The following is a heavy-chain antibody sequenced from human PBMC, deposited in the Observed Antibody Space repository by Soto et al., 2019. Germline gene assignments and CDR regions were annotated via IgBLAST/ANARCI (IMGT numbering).Heavy chain of an antibody. CDR3: ARDEIAEAGPFYFDS. Sequence: GGSLRLSCAASGFTFSSYTMSWVRQAPGRGLEWVSSISGSSTYKFYADSVKGRFTISRDNAKNSLFLQLNSLRAEDTAVYYCARDEIAEAGPFYFDSWGQGTLVTVSS. D-gene: IGHD6-19*01. CDR2: ISGSSTYK. CDR1: GFTFSSYT. V-gene: IGHV3-21*01. J-gene: IGHJ4*02.